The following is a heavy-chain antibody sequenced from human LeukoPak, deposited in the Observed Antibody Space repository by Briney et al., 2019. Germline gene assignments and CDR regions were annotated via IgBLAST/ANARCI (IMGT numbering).Heavy chain of an antibody. Sequence: GGSLRLSCAASGFTFSDYYMSWIRQAPGKGLEWVSYISSSSSYTNYADSVKGRFTISRDNAKNSLYLQMNSLRDEDTAVYYCARDRQYYDILTGYYYYGMDVWGQGTTVTVSS. CDR2: ISSSSSYT. V-gene: IGHV3-11*05. J-gene: IGHJ6*02. D-gene: IGHD3-9*01. CDR3: ARDRQYYDILTGYYYYGMDV. CDR1: GFTFSDYY.